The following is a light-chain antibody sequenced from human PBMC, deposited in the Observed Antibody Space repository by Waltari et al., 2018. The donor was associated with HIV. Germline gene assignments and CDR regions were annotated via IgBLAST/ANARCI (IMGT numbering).Light chain of an antibody. V-gene: IGKV3-11*01. Sequence: VLTQSPATLSLSPGETATLSCRASQSISNYLASYRQKPGTAPRLCIYEASNSAIDTPLRVTGSGSGTDFTLTIRSLEPEDSAVYCCQQRSDWPPTFGQGTRLDIK. CDR1: QSISNY. CDR2: EAS. J-gene: IGKJ5*01. CDR3: QQRSDWPPT.